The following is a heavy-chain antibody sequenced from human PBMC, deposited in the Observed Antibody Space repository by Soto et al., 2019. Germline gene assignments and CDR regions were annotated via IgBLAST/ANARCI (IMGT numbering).Heavy chain of an antibody. CDR1: GGSISSYY. D-gene: IGHD3-22*01. Sequence: SETLSLTCTVSGGSISSYYWSWIRQPPGKGLEWIGYIYYSGSTNYNPSLKSRVTISVDTSKNQFSLKLTSVAAADTAVYYCARLGGFYQAFDSWGQGALVTVSS. V-gene: IGHV4-59*12. CDR2: IYYSGST. J-gene: IGHJ4*02. CDR3: ARLGGFYQAFDS.